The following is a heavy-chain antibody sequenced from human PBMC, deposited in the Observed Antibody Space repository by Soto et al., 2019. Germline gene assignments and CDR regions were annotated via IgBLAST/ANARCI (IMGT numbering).Heavy chain of an antibody. V-gene: IGHV3-15*01. CDR3: VTFGVVTTGFDS. Sequence: GGSLRLSCAASGFTFSDAWMNWVRQTPGKGLEWVGRIKSKTNGGTTDYAAPVKGRFTISRDDSKATLYLQMNSLNTEDTAVYYCVTFGVVTTGFDSWGQGTLVTVSS. D-gene: IGHD3-3*01. CDR2: IKSKTNGGTT. CDR1: GFTFSDAW. J-gene: IGHJ4*02.